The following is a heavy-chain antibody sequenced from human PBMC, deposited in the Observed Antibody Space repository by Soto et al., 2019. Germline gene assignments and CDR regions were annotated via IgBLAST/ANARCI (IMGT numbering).Heavy chain of an antibody. V-gene: IGHV4-59*01. CDR1: GGCMEDYC. J-gene: IGHJ4*02. CDR3: ARDPHYTSPTRLGIAPAAVGY. Sequence: SETLSLSWTVFGGCMEDYCWSGISKYHGWGLEWMGHLSDRGSTDYNPSLKSRVTISADRSKKQFSLKVTSVTASDTAVYYCARDPHYTSPTRLGIAPAAVGYCGQGTLVTVSS. D-gene: IGHD6-13*01. CDR2: LSDRGST.